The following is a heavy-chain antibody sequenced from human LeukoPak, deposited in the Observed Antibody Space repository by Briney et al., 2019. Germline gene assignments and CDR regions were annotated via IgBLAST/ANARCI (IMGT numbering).Heavy chain of an antibody. D-gene: IGHD3-22*01. Sequence: ASVKVSCKASGYTFTSYYMHWVRQAPGQGLEWMGIINPSGGSTSYAQKFQGRVTVTTDESTSTAYMELSSLRSEDTAVYYCARADYYDRSGYYYDFDYWGQGTLVTVSS. V-gene: IGHV1-46*01. CDR3: ARADYYDRSGYYYDFDY. CDR2: INPSGGST. CDR1: GYTFTSYY. J-gene: IGHJ4*02.